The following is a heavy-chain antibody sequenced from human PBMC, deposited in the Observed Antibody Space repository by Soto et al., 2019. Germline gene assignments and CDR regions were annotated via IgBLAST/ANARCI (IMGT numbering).Heavy chain of an antibody. CDR1: GGTFSSYA. CDR3: ARDKGPDYGDYKYSFDY. D-gene: IGHD4-17*01. V-gene: IGHV1-69*13. J-gene: IGHJ4*02. Sequence: ASVKVSCKASGGTFSSYAISWVRQAPGQGLEWMGGIIPIFGTANYAQKFQGRVTITADESTSTAYMELSSLRSEDTAVYYCARDKGPDYGDYKYSFDYWGQGTLVTVSS. CDR2: IIPIFGTA.